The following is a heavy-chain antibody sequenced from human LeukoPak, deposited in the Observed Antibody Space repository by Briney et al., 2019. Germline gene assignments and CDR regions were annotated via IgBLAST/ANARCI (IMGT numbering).Heavy chain of an antibody. J-gene: IGHJ2*01. V-gene: IGHV4-61*02. CDR3: ARGPTYWYFDL. CDR2: IYTSGST. Sequence: SETLSLTCTVSGGSISSGTYYWSWIRQPAGKGLEWIVRIYTSGSTNYNPSLKSRVTISVDTSKNQFSLELTSVTAADTAAYYCARGPTYWYFDLWGRGTLVTVSS. CDR1: GGSISSGTYY.